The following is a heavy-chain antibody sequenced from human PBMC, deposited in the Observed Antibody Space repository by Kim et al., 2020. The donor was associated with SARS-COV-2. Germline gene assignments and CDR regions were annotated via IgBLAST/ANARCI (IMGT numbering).Heavy chain of an antibody. J-gene: IGHJ1*01. V-gene: IGHV3-66*01. CDR1: GYTVTYSY. Sequence: GGSLRLSCAASGYTVTYSYMCWVRQAPGKVLEWVSFIYSGGNTIYADSVKGRLIISRDHSKKTLYLQMNSLRAEDTSGYYCSTCVFYYDAVDFNNWGQ. CDR2: IYSGGNT. D-gene: IGHD3-22*01. CDR3: STCVFYYDAVDFNN.